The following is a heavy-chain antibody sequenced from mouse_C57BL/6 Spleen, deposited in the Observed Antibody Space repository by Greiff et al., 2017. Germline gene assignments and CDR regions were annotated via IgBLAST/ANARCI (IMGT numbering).Heavy chain of an antibody. Sequence: QVQLKQSGAELVKPGASVKISCKASGYAFSSYWMNWVKQRPGKGLEWIGQIYPGDGDTNYNGKFKGKATLTADKSSSTAYMQLSSLTSEDSAVYFCARWVTARYFDYWGQGTTLTVSS. CDR3: ARWVTARYFDY. V-gene: IGHV1-80*01. CDR2: IYPGDGDT. J-gene: IGHJ2*01. CDR1: GYAFSSYW. D-gene: IGHD2-2*01.